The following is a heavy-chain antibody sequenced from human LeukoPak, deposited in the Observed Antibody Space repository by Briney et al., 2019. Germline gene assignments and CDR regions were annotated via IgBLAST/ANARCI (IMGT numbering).Heavy chain of an antibody. CDR2: ISWNSGSI. CDR1: GFTFDDYA. CDR3: AKDNDYGDYLDY. V-gene: IGHV3-9*01. J-gene: IGHJ4*02. D-gene: IGHD4-17*01. Sequence: GGSLRLSCAASGFTFDDYAMHWVRQAPGKGLEWVSGISWNSGSIGYADSVKGRFTISRDNAKNSLYLQMNSLRAEDTALYYCAKDNDYGDYLDYWGQGTLVTVSS.